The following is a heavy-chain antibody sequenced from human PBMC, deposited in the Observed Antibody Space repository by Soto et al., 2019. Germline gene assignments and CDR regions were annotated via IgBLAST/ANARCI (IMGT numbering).Heavy chain of an antibody. CDR1: GVTFSSYA. V-gene: IGHV1-69*06. Sequence: QVQLVQSGAEVKKPGSSVKVSCKASGVTFSSYAISWVRQAPGQGLAGMGGIIPIFGTANYAQKFQGGGTITADKATGTAYMEGRSLRSEETAVDDWARGPGTGDYWGQGTLVTVSS. D-gene: IGHD1-1*01. CDR2: IIPIFGTA. J-gene: IGHJ4*02. CDR3: ARGPGTGDY.